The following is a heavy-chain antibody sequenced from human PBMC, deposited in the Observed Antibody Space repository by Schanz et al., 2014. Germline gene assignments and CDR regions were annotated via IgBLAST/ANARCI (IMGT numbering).Heavy chain of an antibody. CDR3: ARDRGTGIYWEGCDY. D-gene: IGHD1-26*01. CDR2: IKKDGSEK. Sequence: VQLVESGGGVVQPGGSLRLSCSASGFTFRNYALSWVRQAPGKGLEWVGNIKKDGSEKYYADSVKGRFTISRDNSKNSVYLQMSSLRADDTAVYYCARDRGTGIYWEGCDYWGQGTLVTVSS. V-gene: IGHV3-7*01. J-gene: IGHJ4*02. CDR1: GFTFRNYA.